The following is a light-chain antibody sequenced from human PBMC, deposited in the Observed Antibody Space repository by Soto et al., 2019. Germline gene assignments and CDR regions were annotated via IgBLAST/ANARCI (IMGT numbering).Light chain of an antibody. CDR1: QSVLYSPNNKNS. CDR2: WAS. CDR3: XXXXXXPPT. V-gene: IGKV4-1*01. Sequence: DIVMTQSPDSLAVSLGERATINCKSSQSVLYSPNNKNSLAWYQQKPGQPPKLFIYWASIRESGVPDRFSGSGSGTDFTLTISSLQXEXXXXXXXXXXXXXPPTFGQGTKVEIK. J-gene: IGKJ1*01.